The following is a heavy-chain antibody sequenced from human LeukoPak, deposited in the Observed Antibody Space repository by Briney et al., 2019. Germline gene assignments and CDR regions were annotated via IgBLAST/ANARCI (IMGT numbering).Heavy chain of an antibody. CDR1: GFTFSSYA. CDR2: ILDSGYST. V-gene: IGHV3-23*01. CDR3: AKLGGHPLHNYYVGV. J-gene: IGHJ6*03. D-gene: IGHD3-16*01. Sequence: GSLRLSCAASGFTFSSYAMSWVRQAPGKGLEWVSGILDSGYSTYYANSVKGRFTISRDNSNNTLYLQMNSLRAEDTAVYYCAKLGGHPLHNYYVGVWGKGTTVAVSS.